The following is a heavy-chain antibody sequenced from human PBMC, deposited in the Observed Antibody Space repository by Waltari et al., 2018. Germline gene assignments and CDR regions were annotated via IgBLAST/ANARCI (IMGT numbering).Heavy chain of an antibody. V-gene: IGHV1-18*01. J-gene: IGHJ4*02. Sequence: QLQLVQSGAEVKKPGASVKVSCKASGYTFTNYGITWVRQAPGQGLEWMGWISGYYGNTNYAQKFQGRVTITADKSTSTAYMELSSLRSEDTAVYYCARDTGSSGYYFDYWGQGTLVTVSS. CDR1: GYTFTNYG. D-gene: IGHD6-6*01. CDR2: ISGYYGNT. CDR3: ARDTGSSGYYFDY.